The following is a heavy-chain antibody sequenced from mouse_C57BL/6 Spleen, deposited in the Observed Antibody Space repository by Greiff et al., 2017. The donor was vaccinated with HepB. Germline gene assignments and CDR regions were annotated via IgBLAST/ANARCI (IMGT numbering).Heavy chain of an antibody. D-gene: IGHD1-1*01. CDR2: IYPGDGDT. CDR1: GYAFSSYW. V-gene: IGHV1-80*01. CDR3: ARYYYGSSWDFDY. Sequence: QVQLQQSGAELVKPGASVKISCKASGYAFSSYWMNWVKQRPGKGLEWIGQIYPGDGDTNYNGKLKGKATLTADKSSSAAYMQLSSLTSEDSAVYFCARYYYGSSWDFDYWGQGTTLTVSS. J-gene: IGHJ2*01.